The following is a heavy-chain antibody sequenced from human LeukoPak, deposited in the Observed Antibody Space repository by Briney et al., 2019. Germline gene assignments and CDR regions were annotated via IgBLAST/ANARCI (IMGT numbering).Heavy chain of an antibody. CDR1: GGSISSYY. CDR2: IYYSGST. V-gene: IGHV4-59*01. Sequence: SETLSLTCTVSGGSISSYYWSWIRQPPGKGLEWIGYIYYSGSTNYNPSLKSRVTISVDTSKNQFSQKLSSVTAADTAVYYCAREGDSLFDYWGQGTLVTVSS. J-gene: IGHJ4*02. CDR3: AREGDSLFDY. D-gene: IGHD1-26*01.